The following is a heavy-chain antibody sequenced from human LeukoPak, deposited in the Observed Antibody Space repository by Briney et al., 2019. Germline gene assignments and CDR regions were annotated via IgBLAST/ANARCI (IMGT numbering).Heavy chain of an antibody. D-gene: IGHD1-26*01. CDR3: ARDPYSGSYGDYYYYYMDV. V-gene: IGHV3-20*04. J-gene: IGHJ6*03. CDR2: INWNGGST. Sequence: GGSLRLSCAASGFTFDDYGMSWVRQAPGKGLEWVSGINWNGGSTGYADSVKGRFTISRDNAKNSLYLQMNSLRAEDTALYYCARDPYSGSYGDYYYYYMDVWGKGTTVTISS. CDR1: GFTFDDYG.